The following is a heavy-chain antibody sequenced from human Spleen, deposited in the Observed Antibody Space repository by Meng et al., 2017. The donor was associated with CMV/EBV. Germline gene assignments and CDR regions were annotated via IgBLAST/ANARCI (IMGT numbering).Heavy chain of an antibody. V-gene: IGHV4-39*01. D-gene: IGHD2-2*01. CDR3: ARRRDCSSTSCYYYYYYYGMDV. CDR1: Y. J-gene: IGHJ6*02. CDR2: IYYSGST. Sequence: YWGWIRQPPGKGLEWIGSIYYSGSTYYNPSLKSRVTISVDTSKNQFSLKLSSVTAADTAVYYCARRRDCSSTSCYYYYYYYGMDVWGQGTTVTVSS.